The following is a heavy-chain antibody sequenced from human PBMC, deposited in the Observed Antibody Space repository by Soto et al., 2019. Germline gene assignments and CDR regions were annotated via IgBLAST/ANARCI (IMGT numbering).Heavy chain of an antibody. Sequence: PSDTLSLTGAVYGGFLSESYWTWIRQPPGKGLEWIGEINHVGGTNYNPSLKSRVTMSVDTSQNQFSLRLISVTAAHTAMYFCVRIRYQLPSSVLWLDPWGQGTPVTVSS. D-gene: IGHD3-16*01. J-gene: IGHJ5*02. CDR3: VRIRYQLPSSVLWLDP. CDR2: INHVGGT. V-gene: IGHV4-34*01. CDR1: GGFLSESY.